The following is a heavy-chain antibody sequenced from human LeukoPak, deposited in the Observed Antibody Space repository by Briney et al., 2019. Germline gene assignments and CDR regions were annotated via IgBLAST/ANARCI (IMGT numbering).Heavy chain of an antibody. CDR3: ATAAYSSGSFQH. Sequence: ASVKVSCKASGYTFTRYYMHGVRQAPGQGLEWMGIINPSGASTSYAQKFQGRVTMTRDTSTSTVYMELSSLRSEDTAVYYCATAAYSSGSFQHWGQGTLVTVSS. D-gene: IGHD6-19*01. CDR2: INPSGAST. CDR1: GYTFTRYY. J-gene: IGHJ1*01. V-gene: IGHV1-46*01.